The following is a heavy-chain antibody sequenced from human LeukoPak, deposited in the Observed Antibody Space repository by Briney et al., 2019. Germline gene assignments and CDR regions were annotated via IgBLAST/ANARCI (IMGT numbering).Heavy chain of an antibody. CDR1: GFTFSSYW. CDR3: ARGESMVAPFVDY. V-gene: IGHV3-74*01. J-gene: IGHJ4*02. Sequence: GGSLRPSCAASGFTFSSYWMHWVRQAPGKGLVCVSRINSDGSSTSYADSVKGRFTISRDNAKNTLYLQMNSLRAEDTAVYYCARGESMVAPFVDYWGQGTLVTVSS. CDR2: INSDGSST. D-gene: IGHD3-10*01.